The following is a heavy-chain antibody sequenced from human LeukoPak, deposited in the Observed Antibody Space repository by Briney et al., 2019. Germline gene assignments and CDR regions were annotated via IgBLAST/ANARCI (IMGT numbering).Heavy chain of an antibody. CDR2: TKSKNDGGTT. Sequence: GGSLRLSCAASGFTFTTAWMSWVRQAPGQGLEWVGRTKSKNDGGTTDYAAPVKGRFTISRDDSKNTLYLQMNGLKSEDTAVYYCITDPGDYASHCGQGTLITVSS. CDR1: GFTFTTAW. CDR3: ITDPGDYASH. D-gene: IGHD2-2*01. V-gene: IGHV3-15*01. J-gene: IGHJ4*02.